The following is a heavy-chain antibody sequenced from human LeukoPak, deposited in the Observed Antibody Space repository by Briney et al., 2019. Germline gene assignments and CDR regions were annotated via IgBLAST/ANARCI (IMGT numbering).Heavy chain of an antibody. J-gene: IGHJ4*02. CDR1: GFTFSGYA. D-gene: IGHD3-3*01. CDR3: AKDGLWSPESQAYYFDF. CDR2: IGGSGGST. V-gene: IGHV3-23*01. Sequence: GGSLRLSCAASGFTFSGYAMSWVRQAPGKGLEWVSAIGGSGGSTYYADSVKGRFTISRDNSKSTLYLQMNSLRAEDTAVYYCAKDGLWSPESQAYYFDFWGQGTPVTVSS.